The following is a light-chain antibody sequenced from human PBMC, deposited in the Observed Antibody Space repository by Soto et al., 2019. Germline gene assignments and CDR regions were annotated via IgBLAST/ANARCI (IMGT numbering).Light chain of an antibody. V-gene: IGKV3-15*01. J-gene: IGKJ2*01. CDR3: QQYTNWPYT. CDR1: QSVGSN. CDR2: GAS. Sequence: EIVMTQSPATLSVSPGERASLSCRASQSVGSNLAWNQQPAAQAPRLLIYGASTRATGIPARFSGSGSGTEFTLTISSLQSEDFAVYSCQQYTNWPYTFGQGTKLEIK.